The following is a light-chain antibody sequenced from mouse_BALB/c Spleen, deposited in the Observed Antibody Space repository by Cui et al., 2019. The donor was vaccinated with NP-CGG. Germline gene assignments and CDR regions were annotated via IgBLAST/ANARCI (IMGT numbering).Light chain of an antibody. CDR2: GTN. J-gene: IGLJ1*01. CDR1: TGAVTTSNY. V-gene: IGLV1*01. Sequence: HAVATQEFALTTSPGETVTLTCRSSTGAVTTSNYANWVQEKPDHLFTGLIGGTNNRAPGVPARFSGSLIGDKAALTITGAQTEDEAIYFCALWYSNHWVFGGGTKLTVL. CDR3: ALWYSNHWV.